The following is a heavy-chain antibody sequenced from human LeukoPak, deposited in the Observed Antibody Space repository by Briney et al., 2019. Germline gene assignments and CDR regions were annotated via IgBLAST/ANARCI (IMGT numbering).Heavy chain of an antibody. CDR3: ARVFPQTDPIVGATLYFDY. V-gene: IGHV4-30-4*02. Sequence: SDTLSLTCTVSGGSISSVDYYWSWIRQPPGKGLEWIGYIYYSGSTYYNPPLKSRVTISVDKSKNQFSLKLSSVTAADTAVYYCARVFPQTDPIVGATLYFDYWGQGTLVTVSS. D-gene: IGHD1-26*01. CDR1: GGSISSVDYY. CDR2: IYYSGST. J-gene: IGHJ4*02.